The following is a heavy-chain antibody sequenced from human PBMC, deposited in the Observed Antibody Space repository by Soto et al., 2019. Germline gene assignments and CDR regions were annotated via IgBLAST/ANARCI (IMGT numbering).Heavy chain of an antibody. J-gene: IGHJ4*02. V-gene: IGHV3-74*01. CDR2: IYFDGITT. CDR3: ARGGAMGVDY. Sequence: EVQLVESGGGVVQPGGSLRLSCTASGFTFNTHWMHWVRQAPGKGLVWVSRIYFDGITTNYADSVKGRLTVSRDNAKNTVYRHVNTQRDEVTAVDNCARGGAMGVDYWAQVTLVAVSS. CDR1: GFTFNTHW. D-gene: IGHD1-26*01.